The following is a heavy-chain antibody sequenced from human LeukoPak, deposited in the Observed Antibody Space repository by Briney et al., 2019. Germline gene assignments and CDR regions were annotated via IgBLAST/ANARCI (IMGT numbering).Heavy chain of an antibody. Sequence: SETLSLTCTVSGGSISSSSYYWGWIRQPPGKGLEWIGSIYYSGSTYYNPSLKSRVTISVDTSKNQFSLKLSSVTAADTAVYYCARLYGDFLFDYWGRGTLVTVSS. D-gene: IGHD4-17*01. CDR1: GGSISSSSYY. CDR2: IYYSGST. V-gene: IGHV4-39*01. CDR3: ARLYGDFLFDY. J-gene: IGHJ4*02.